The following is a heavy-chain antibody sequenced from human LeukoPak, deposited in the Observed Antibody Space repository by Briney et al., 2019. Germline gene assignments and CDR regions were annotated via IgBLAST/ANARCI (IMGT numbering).Heavy chain of an antibody. CDR2: ISNSGGST. V-gene: IGHV3-23*01. CDR3: ASQTPRDNVVVIGS. D-gene: IGHD2-15*01. Sequence: GGSLRLSCAASGFTFSFYAMSWVRQAPGKGLEWVSAISNSGGSTSYTDCVKGRFTISRDNSKNTLYLQMNSLRVEDTAVYYCASQTPRDNVVVIGSWGQGTLVTVSS. J-gene: IGHJ4*02. CDR1: GFTFSFYA.